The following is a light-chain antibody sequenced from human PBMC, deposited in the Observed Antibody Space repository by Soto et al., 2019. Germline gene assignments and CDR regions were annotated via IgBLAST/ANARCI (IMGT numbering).Light chain of an antibody. Sequence: ILMTQSPATLSVSPGERATLSCRASQSVSNNLAWYQQKPGQAPRLLIYDASTRATGIPARFSGSGSGTESTLTISGLQSEDFAVYYCQQYTNWPPWTFRQGTKVEIK. CDR2: DAS. CDR1: QSVSNN. J-gene: IGKJ1*01. CDR3: QQYTNWPPWT. V-gene: IGKV3-15*01.